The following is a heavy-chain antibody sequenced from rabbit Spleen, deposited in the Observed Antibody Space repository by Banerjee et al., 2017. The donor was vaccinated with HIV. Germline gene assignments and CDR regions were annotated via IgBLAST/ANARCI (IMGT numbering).Heavy chain of an antibody. CDR2: IDSGSSGFT. CDR3: ARDTSSSFSSYGMDL. Sequence: QSLEESGGDLVKPGASLTLTCTASGFSFSNRHWICWVRQAPGKGLEWIACIDSGSSGFTYFASWTKGRFTISKTSSTTVTLQMTSLTAADTATYFCARDTSSSFSSYGMDLWGQGTLVTVS. D-gene: IGHD1-1*01. J-gene: IGHJ6*01. CDR1: GFSFSNRHW. V-gene: IGHV1S40*01.